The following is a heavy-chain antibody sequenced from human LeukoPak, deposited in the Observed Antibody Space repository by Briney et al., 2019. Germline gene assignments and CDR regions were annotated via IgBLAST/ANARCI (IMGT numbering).Heavy chain of an antibody. CDR2: IYYSGST. CDR3: ARVIGYSYGYIGY. D-gene: IGHD5-18*01. J-gene: IGHJ4*02. Sequence: SETLSLTCTVSGGSISSSSHYWGWIRQPPGKGPEWIGSIYYSGSTYYKPSLKSRVTISVDTSKNQFSLKVSSVTAADTAVYYCARVIGYSYGYIGYWGQGTLVTVSS. V-gene: IGHV4-39*07. CDR1: GGSISSSSHY.